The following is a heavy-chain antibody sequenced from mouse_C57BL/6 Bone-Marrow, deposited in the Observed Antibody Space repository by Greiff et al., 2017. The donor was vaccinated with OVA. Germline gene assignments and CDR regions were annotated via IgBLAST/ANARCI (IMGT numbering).Heavy chain of an antibody. D-gene: IGHD2-4*01. CDR1: GYTFTSYW. CDR2: IDPSASYT. V-gene: IGHV1-69*01. CDR3: ARDDYPLDY. J-gene: IGHJ2*01. Sequence: QVQLQQPGAELVMPGASVRLSCKASGYTFTSYWMHWVKQRPGQGLEWIGEIDPSASYTNYNQKFKGKSTLTVDKSSSTAYMQRSSLTSEDSAVYYCARDDYPLDYWGQGTTLTVSS.